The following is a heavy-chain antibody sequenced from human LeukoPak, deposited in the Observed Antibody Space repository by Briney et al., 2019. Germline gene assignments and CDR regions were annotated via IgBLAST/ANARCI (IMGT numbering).Heavy chain of an antibody. J-gene: IGHJ3*02. D-gene: IGHD3-10*01. V-gene: IGHV1-18*01. CDR1: GYTFTSYG. CDR3: ARVLWFGELLNAFDI. Sequence: VASVKVSCKASGYTFTSYGISWVRQAPGQGLEWMGWISAYNGNTNYAQKLQGRVTMTTDTSTSTAYMELRSLRSDDTAVYYCARVLWFGELLNAFDIWGQGTMVTVSS. CDR2: ISAYNGNT.